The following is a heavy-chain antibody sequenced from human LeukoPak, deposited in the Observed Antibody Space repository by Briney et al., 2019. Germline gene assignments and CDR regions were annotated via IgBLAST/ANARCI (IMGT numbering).Heavy chain of an antibody. V-gene: IGHV4-59*11. D-gene: IGHD4/OR15-4a*01. Sequence: SETLSLTCTVSGDSIKSHYWSWIRQPPGKGLESIGYFSYSGSTDYNPSLKSRVTISADTCKNQFSLKLTSVTAADTAVYYCARGGASSNWFDPWGQGTLVTVSS. CDR2: FSYSGST. CDR3: ARGGASSNWFDP. CDR1: GDSIKSHY. J-gene: IGHJ5*02.